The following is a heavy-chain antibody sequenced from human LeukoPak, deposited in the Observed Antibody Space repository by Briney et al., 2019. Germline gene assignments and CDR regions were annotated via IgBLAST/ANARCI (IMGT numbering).Heavy chain of an antibody. J-gene: IGHJ4*02. D-gene: IGHD3-22*01. CDR1: GYTFTGYH. V-gene: IGHV1-2*02. CDR3: ARLRYCSESSTNNRFDY. CDR2: INPNSGGT. Sequence: ASVEVSCKASGYTFTGYHMHWVRQAPGQGLEWMGWINPNSGGTNYARKFQGRVTMTRDTSISTAYMELSRLRSDDTAVYYCARLRYCSESSTNNRFDYWGQGTLVTVSS.